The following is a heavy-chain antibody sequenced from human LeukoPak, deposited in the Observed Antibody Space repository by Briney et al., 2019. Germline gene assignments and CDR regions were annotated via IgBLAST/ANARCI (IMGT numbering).Heavy chain of an antibody. D-gene: IGHD3-9*01. V-gene: IGHV4-34*01. Sequence: SETLSLTCAVYGGSFSGYYWSWIRQPPGKGLEWIGKINHSGSTNYNPSLKSRVTISVDTSKNQFSLKLSSVTAADTAVYYCARAYYDILTGYTVGNFDYWGQGTLVTVSS. CDR1: GGSFSGYY. CDR3: ARAYYDILTGYTVGNFDY. CDR2: INHSGST. J-gene: IGHJ4*02.